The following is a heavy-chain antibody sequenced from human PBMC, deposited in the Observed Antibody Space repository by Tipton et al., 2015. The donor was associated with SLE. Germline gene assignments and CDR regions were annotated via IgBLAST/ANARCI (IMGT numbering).Heavy chain of an antibody. D-gene: IGHD1-1*01. V-gene: IGHV4-38-2*01. Sequence: TLSLTCPVSGSSISSGYYWGWIRQPPGKGLEWIGTIYHNGDTYYKSSLKSRVTISVDTSKNHFSLKLRSVTAADTAVYFCARRSVQGAFDIWGQGTMVTVSS. CDR1: GSSISSGYY. CDR3: ARRSVQGAFDI. CDR2: IYHNGDT. J-gene: IGHJ3*02.